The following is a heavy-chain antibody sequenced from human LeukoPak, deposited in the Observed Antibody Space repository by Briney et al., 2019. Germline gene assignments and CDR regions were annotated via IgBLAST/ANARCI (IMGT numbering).Heavy chain of an antibody. J-gene: IGHJ5*02. D-gene: IGHD3-22*01. CDR1: GFTFNTYG. Sequence: ASAKVSCKTSGFTFNTYGIAWVRQAPGQGLEWMGWISAYNGKTDYAQNLQDRVTMTTDTSTTTAYMELRSLRSDDTAVYYCAREGSLHDSGDYYLSWFDPWGQGTLVTVSS. CDR2: ISAYNGKT. V-gene: IGHV1-18*01. CDR3: AREGSLHDSGDYYLSWFDP.